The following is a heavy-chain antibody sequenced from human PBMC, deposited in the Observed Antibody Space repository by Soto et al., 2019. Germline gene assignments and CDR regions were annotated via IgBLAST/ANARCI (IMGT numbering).Heavy chain of an antibody. CDR3: ARTSAAGKYYYGMDV. D-gene: IGHD6-13*01. V-gene: IGHV5-51*01. CDR1: GYNFTSYW. J-gene: IGHJ6*02. Sequence: GESLKISWKGSGYNFTSYWIGWVRQMPGKGLEWMGIIYPGDSDTRYSPSFQGQVTISADKSISTAYLQWSSLKASDTAMYYCARTSAAGKYYYGMDVWVQGTTVTVSS. CDR2: IYPGDSDT.